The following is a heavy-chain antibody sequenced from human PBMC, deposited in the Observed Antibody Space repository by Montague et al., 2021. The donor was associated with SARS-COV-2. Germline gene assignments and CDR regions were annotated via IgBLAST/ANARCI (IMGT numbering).Heavy chain of an antibody. Sequence: SETLSLTCTVSGGSISSSSYYWGWIRQPPGKGLEWIGSIYYSGSTYYNPSLKSRVTISVDTSKNQFSLKLSSVTAADTAVYYCARHDDILTTYYHYYGMDVWGQGTTVTVSS. D-gene: IGHD3-9*01. J-gene: IGHJ6*02. CDR3: ARHDDILTTYYHYYGMDV. CDR1: GGSISSSSYY. CDR2: IYYSGST. V-gene: IGHV4-39*01.